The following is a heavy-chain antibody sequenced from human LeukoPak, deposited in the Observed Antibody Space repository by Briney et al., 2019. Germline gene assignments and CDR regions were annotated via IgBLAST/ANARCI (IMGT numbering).Heavy chain of an antibody. Sequence: GGSLRLSCAASGFTFSSYAMHWVRQAPGKGLEWVAVISYDGSNKYYADSVKGRFTISRDNSKDTLYVQMNSLRAEDTAVYYCARDHAMTGYSYGRYFDYWGQGTLLTVSS. D-gene: IGHD5-18*01. CDR1: GFTFSSYA. J-gene: IGHJ4*02. CDR2: ISYDGSNK. CDR3: ARDHAMTGYSYGRYFDY. V-gene: IGHV3-30*04.